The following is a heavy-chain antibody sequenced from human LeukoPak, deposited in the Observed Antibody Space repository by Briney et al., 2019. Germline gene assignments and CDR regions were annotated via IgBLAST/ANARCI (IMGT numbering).Heavy chain of an antibody. D-gene: IGHD3-3*01. CDR3: ARQGVVSTTFDY. Sequence: SETLSLTCAVSGYSISSGYYWGWIRQPPGKGLEWIRSVNHSGSTYYNPSLKIRGRISVDTSKNQFSLKLSSVTAADTAVYYCARQGVVSTTFDYWGQGTLVTVSS. CDR1: GYSISSGYY. J-gene: IGHJ4*02. V-gene: IGHV4-38-2*01. CDR2: VNHSGST.